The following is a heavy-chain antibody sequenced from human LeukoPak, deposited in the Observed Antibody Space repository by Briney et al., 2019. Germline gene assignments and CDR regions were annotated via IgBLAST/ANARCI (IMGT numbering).Heavy chain of an antibody. D-gene: IGHD3-3*02. CDR1: GYSISSGYY. V-gene: IGHV4-38-2*02. CDR3: ARGHITIRGFDY. J-gene: IGHJ4*02. Sequence: PSETLSLTCTVSGYSISSGYYWGWIRQPPGKGLEWIGSIYHSGSTYYNPSLKSRVTISVDTSKNQFSLKLSSVTAADTAVYYCARGHITIRGFDYWGQGTLVTVSS. CDR2: IYHSGST.